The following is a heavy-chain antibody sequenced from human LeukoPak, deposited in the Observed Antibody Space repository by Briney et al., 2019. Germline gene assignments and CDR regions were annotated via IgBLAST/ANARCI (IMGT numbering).Heavy chain of an antibody. J-gene: IGHJ4*02. D-gene: IGHD6-19*01. CDR2: IYHSGST. CDR3: VREAGPRPPTDY. V-gene: IGHV4-30-2*01. CDR1: GGSISSGGYY. Sequence: PSETLSLTCTVSGGSISSGGYYWSWIRQPPGKGLEWIGYIYHSGSTYYNPSLKSRVTISVDRSKNQFSLKLSSVTAADTAVYYCVREAGPRPPTDYWGQGTLVTVSS.